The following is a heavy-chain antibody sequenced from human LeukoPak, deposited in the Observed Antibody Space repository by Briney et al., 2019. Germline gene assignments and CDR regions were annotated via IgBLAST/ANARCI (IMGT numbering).Heavy chain of an antibody. V-gene: IGHV3-9*01. Sequence: PGGSLRPSCATSGFTFDDYAMHWVRQAPGKGLEWVSGSTWNGDIIAYADSVKGRFTVSRDNAKNSLYLQMNSLRGDDTALYYCAKGRKSSYDAFDIWGQGTMVTVSS. CDR1: GFTFDDYA. CDR3: AKGRKSSYDAFDI. CDR2: STWNGDII. J-gene: IGHJ3*02.